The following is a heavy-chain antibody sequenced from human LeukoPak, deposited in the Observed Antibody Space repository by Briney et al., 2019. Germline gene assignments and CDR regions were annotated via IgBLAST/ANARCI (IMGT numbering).Heavy chain of an antibody. V-gene: IGHV1-2*02. CDR3: ARSEVVRGSDIWFDP. CDR1: GYTFTGYY. CDR2: INPNSGGT. D-gene: IGHD3-10*01. J-gene: IGHJ5*02. Sequence: ASVKVSCKASGYTFTGYYMHWVRQAPGQGLEWMGWINPNSGGTNYAQKFQGRVTMTRDTSISTAYMELSRLRSDDTAVYYCARSEVVRGSDIWFDPWGQGTLVTVSS.